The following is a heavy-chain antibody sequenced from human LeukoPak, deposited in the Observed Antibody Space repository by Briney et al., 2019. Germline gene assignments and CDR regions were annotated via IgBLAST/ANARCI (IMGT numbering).Heavy chain of an antibody. J-gene: IGHJ4*02. CDR3: AKLPGRAADY. V-gene: IGHV3-23*01. CDR2: ISDSGGST. CDR1: GFTFSSYV. Sequence: PGGSLRLSCAASGFTFSSYVMNWVRQAPGKGLEWVSGISDSGGSTYYADSVKGRFTISRDNSKNTLYLQMNSLRAEDTAVSYCAKLPGRAADYWGQGTLVTVSS.